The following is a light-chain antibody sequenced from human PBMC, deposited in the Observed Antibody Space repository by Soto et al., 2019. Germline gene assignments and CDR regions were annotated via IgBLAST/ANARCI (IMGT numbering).Light chain of an antibody. V-gene: IGKV3-20*01. CDR1: HSVSSN. Sequence: ETVVTQSAATRSVSPGEIATLSCRASHSVSSNLAWYQQKPGQAPRLLIYGASNRATGIPDRFSGSGSGTDFTLTISRLEPEDFAVYYCQQYGSSGTFGQGTKVDIK. CDR3: QQYGSSGT. J-gene: IGKJ1*01. CDR2: GAS.